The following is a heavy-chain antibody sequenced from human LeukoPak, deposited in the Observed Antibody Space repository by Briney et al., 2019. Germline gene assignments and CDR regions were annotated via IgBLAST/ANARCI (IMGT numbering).Heavy chain of an antibody. J-gene: IGHJ4*02. V-gene: IGHV3-53*01. CDR3: ARDPLYGDYAFGY. CDR2: IYSGGST. CDR1: GFTVSSNY. D-gene: IGHD4-17*01. Sequence: GGSLRLSCAASGFTVSSNYMSWVRQAPGKGLEWVLVIYSGGSTYYADSVKGRFTISRDNAKNSLYLQMDSLRAEDTAVYYCARDPLYGDYAFGYWGQGTLVTVSS.